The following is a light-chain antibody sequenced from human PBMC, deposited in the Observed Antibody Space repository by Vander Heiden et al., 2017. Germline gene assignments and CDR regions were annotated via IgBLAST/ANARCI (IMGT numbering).Light chain of an antibody. CDR3: QQYSMSPLT. J-gene: IGKJ4*01. CDR1: LSVSGNY. Sequence: EIVLTQSPGTLSLSPGESAIISCRASLSVSGNYLAWYQQKPGQAPRLLIYGAVSRATGIPDRFSGSASGTDFALTIGRLEPEDFAVYYCQQYSMSPLTFGGGTRVEIK. CDR2: GAV. V-gene: IGKV3-20*01.